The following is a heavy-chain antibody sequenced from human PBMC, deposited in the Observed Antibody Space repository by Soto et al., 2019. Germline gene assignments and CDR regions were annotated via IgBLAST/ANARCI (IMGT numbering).Heavy chain of an antibody. CDR1: GFTFDDYA. D-gene: IGHD3-16*02. CDR3: AKDGIPGVFDYIWGSYRYTSAFDI. Sequence: EVQLVESGGGLVQPGRSLRLSCAASGFTFDDYAMHWVRQAPGKGLEWVSGISWNSGSIGYADSVKGRFTISRDNAKNSLYLQMNSLRAEDTALYYCAKDGIPGVFDYIWGSYRYTSAFDIWGQGTMVTVSS. CDR2: ISWNSGSI. J-gene: IGHJ3*02. V-gene: IGHV3-9*01.